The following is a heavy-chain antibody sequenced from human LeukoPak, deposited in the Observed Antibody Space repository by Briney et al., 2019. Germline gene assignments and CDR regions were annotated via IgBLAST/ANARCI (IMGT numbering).Heavy chain of an antibody. CDR3: ARGGRRDGYNYVGDFDY. V-gene: IGHV6-1*01. CDR2: TYYRSKWYN. D-gene: IGHD5-24*01. J-gene: IGHJ4*02. CDR1: GDSVSSNSAA. Sequence: SQTLSLTCAISGDSVSSNSAAWNWIRQSPSRGLEWLGRTYYRSKWYNDYAVSVKSRITINPDTSKNQFSLQLNSVTPEDTAVYYCARGGRRDGYNYVGDFDYWGQGTLVTASS.